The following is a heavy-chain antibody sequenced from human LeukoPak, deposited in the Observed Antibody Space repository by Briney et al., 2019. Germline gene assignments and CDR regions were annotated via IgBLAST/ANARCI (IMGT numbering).Heavy chain of an antibody. CDR1: GFTFSSYG. CDR2: IWYDGSNK. J-gene: IGHJ6*03. CDR3: ARDYDFWSGYYYYYYMDV. D-gene: IGHD3-3*01. V-gene: IGHV3-33*01. Sequence: GGSLRLSCAASGFTFSSYGMHWVRQAPGKGLEWVADIWYDGSNKYYADSVKGRFTISRDNSKNTLYLQMNSLRAEDTAVYYCARDYDFWSGYYYYYYMDVWGKGTTVTVSS.